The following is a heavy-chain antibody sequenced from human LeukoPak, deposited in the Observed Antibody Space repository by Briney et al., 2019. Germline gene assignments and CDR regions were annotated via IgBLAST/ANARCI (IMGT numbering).Heavy chain of an antibody. V-gene: IGHV3-23*01. CDR2: ISGSGGST. D-gene: IGHD2-8*01. J-gene: IGHJ4*02. CDR1: GFTFSSYA. CDR3: AKDSRGPNVRVFDY. Sequence: GGSLRLSCAASGFTFSSYAMTWVRQAPGKGLEWVSAISGSGGSTYYADSVKGRFTTSRDNSKNTPYLQMNSLRAEDTAVYYCAKDSRGPNVRVFDYWGQGTLVTVSS.